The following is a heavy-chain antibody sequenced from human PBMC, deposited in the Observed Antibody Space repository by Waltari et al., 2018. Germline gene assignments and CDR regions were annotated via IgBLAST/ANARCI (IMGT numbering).Heavy chain of an antibody. CDR1: GFTFRSYG. CDR3: AKDKGWELLRRAFDI. CDR2: ISYDGSNK. V-gene: IGHV3-30*18. J-gene: IGHJ3*02. Sequence: QVQMVESGGGVVQPGRLLRLSCSASGFTFRSYGMHWVRQAPGKGLEWVAVISYDGSNKYYADSVKGRLTISRDNSKKTVYLQMNSLRAEDTAVYFCAKDKGWELLRRAFDIWGQGTMVTVSS. D-gene: IGHD1-26*01.